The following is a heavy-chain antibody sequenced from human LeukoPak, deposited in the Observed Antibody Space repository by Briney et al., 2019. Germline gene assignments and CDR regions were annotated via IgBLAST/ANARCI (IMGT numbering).Heavy chain of an antibody. CDR2: IYSGGST. D-gene: IGHD4-17*01. CDR1: GFTVSSNY. CDR3: ASTFYGDSPPY. J-gene: IGHJ4*02. Sequence: GGSLRLSCAASGFTVSSNYMSWVRQAPGKGLEWVSVIYSGGSTYYADSVKGRFTISRDNSKNALYLQMNSLRAEDTAVYYCASTFYGDSPPYWGQGTLVTVSS. V-gene: IGHV3-66*01.